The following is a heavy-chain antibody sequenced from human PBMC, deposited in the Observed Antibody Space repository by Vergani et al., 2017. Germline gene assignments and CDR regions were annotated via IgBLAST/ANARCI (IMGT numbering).Heavy chain of an antibody. Sequence: QVQLQQWGGGLLKPSETLSLTCVVNGGSFTSYHWTWIRQSPGEGLEWVGDIDHTGRPDYNPSLKSRLTMSVDKSRNPFPLTLSSVTATDTAIYFCARVNTETNGHLYYYYYMDVWGQGTAVTVS. CDR2: IDHTGRP. J-gene: IGHJ6*03. CDR1: GGSFTSYH. D-gene: IGHD4-11*01. V-gene: IGHV4-34*01. CDR3: ARVNTETNGHLYYYYYMDV.